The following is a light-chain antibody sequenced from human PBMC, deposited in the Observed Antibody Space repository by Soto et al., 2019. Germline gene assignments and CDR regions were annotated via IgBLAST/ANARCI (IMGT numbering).Light chain of an antibody. CDR1: QAVNTR. V-gene: IGKV3-20*01. CDR3: QQYGSSPWT. J-gene: IGKJ1*01. Sequence: EIVLTQSPATLSSFPGDRVTLSCRASQAVNTRLAWYRHKPGQAPRLLIYLASNRAAGVPARFSGSGSGTDFTLTISRLEPEDFAVYYCQQYGSSPWTFGQGTKVDIK. CDR2: LAS.